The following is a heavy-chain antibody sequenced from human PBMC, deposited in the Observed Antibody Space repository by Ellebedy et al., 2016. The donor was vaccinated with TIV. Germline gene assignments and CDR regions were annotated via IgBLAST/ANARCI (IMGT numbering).Heavy chain of an antibody. D-gene: IGHD3-22*01. CDR3: ASQTYYFDSSGYKVDY. Sequence: PGGSLRLSCVASGFTFSSYGMHWVRQAPGKGLEWVAVISYDGSNKYYADSVKGRFTISRDNSKNTLYLQMNSLRAEDTDVYYCASQTYYFDSSGYKVDYWGQGTLVTVSS. V-gene: IGHV3-30*03. J-gene: IGHJ4*02. CDR1: GFTFSSYG. CDR2: ISYDGSNK.